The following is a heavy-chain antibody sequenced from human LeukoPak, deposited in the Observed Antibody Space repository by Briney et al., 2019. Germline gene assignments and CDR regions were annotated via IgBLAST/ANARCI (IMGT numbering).Heavy chain of an antibody. V-gene: IGHV1-46*01. CDR3: ARGLYYDILTGYTGWFDP. CDR2: INPSGGST. Sequence: ASVKVSCKASGYTFTSYYMHWVRPAPGQGLEWMGIINPSGGSTSYGQKFQGRVPMTRDMSTRKVYMEVSSLRSEDTAVYYCARGLYYDILTGYTGWFDPWGQGTLVTVSS. CDR1: GYTFTSYY. D-gene: IGHD3-9*01. J-gene: IGHJ5*02.